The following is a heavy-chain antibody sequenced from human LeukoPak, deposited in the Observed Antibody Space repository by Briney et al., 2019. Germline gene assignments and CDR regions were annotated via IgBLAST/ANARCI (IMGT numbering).Heavy chain of an antibody. Sequence: GGSLRLSCTVSGFNFRTYAMHWVRQAPGRGLEWVAVISFDGSNKYFADSVDGRFAIFRDDSKNTMTLYLNSLRVDDTAMYYCVRGSYSSGWYWYFDYWGQGALVTVSS. CDR2: ISFDGSNK. V-gene: IGHV3-30*09. CDR3: VRGSYSSGWYWYFDY. D-gene: IGHD6-19*01. CDR1: GFNFRTYA. J-gene: IGHJ4*02.